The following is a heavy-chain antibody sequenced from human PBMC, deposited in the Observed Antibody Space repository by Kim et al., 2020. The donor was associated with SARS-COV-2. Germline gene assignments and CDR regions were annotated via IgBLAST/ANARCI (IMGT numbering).Heavy chain of an antibody. CDR1: GYTFTSYG. D-gene: IGHD3-10*01. V-gene: IGHV1-18*01. CDR3: ARGYGSGSYLRRYYYYGMDD. CDR2: ISAYNGNT. J-gene: IGHJ6*02. Sequence: ASVKVSCKASGYTFTSYGISWVRQAPGQGLEWMGWISAYNGNTNYAQKLQGRVTMTTDTSTSTAYMELRSLRSDDTAVYYCARGYGSGSYLRRYYYYGMDDWGRGTPVTVSS.